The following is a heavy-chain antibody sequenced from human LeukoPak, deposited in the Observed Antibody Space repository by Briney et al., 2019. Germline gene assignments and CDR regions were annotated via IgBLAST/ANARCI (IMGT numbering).Heavy chain of an antibody. J-gene: IGHJ4*02. CDR1: GFILSTNA. CDR3: AKDVGKWESLHFFDY. Sequence: GGSLRLSCLTSGFILSTNAMSWVRQAPGKGLEWISGISGSGASTYYADSVKGRFTISRDDSRNTLYLQMNSLRGDDTAVYYCAKDVGKWESLHFFDYWGQGTLVTVSS. D-gene: IGHD1-26*01. CDR2: ISGSGAST. V-gene: IGHV3-23*01.